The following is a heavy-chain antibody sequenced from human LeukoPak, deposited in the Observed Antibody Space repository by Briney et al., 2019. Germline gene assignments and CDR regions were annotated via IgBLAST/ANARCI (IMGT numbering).Heavy chain of an antibody. CDR2: IRRDGSDK. Sequence: PGGSLRLSCAASGFTFSSHWMSWVRQAPGKGLEWVANIRRDGSDKYYVDSVKGRFTISRDNAKNSLYLQMSSLRAEDTALYYCATHTVSSDRLDFDFWGQGTLVTVSS. CDR3: ATHTVSSDRLDFDF. J-gene: IGHJ4*02. V-gene: IGHV3-7*01. D-gene: IGHD6-19*01. CDR1: GFTFSSHW.